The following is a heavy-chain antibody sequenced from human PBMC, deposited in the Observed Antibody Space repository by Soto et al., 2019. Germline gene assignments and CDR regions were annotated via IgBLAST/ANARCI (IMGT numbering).Heavy chain of an antibody. CDR3: ARESYGDYYYYGMDV. Sequence: SETLSLTCTVSGGSISSGDYYRSWIRQPPGKGLEWIGYIYYSGSTYYNPSLKSRVTISVDTSKNQFSLKLSSVTAADTAVYYCARESYGDYYYYGMDVWGQGTTVTVSS. CDR1: GGSISSGDYY. CDR2: IYYSGST. V-gene: IGHV4-30-4*01. D-gene: IGHD4-17*01. J-gene: IGHJ6*02.